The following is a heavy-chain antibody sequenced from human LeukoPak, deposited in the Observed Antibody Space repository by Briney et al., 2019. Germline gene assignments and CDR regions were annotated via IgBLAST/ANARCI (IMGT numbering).Heavy chain of an antibody. CDR3: AKQLGYCSDGSCYFPY. CDR2: ISNNGGYT. V-gene: IGHV3-23*01. D-gene: IGHD2-15*01. Sequence: GGSLRLSCAASGFTFSSSAMSWARQAPGKGLEWVSAISNNGGYTYYADSVQGRFTIPRDNSKSTLCLQMNSLRAEDTAVYYCAKQLGYCSDGSCYFPYWGQGTLVTVSS. J-gene: IGHJ4*02. CDR1: GFTFSSSA.